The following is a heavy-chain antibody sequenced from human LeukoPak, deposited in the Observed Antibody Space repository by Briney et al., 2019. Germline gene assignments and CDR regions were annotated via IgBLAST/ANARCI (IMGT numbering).Heavy chain of an antibody. V-gene: IGHV1-69*04. CDR3: ARVRVRGSFCYYGMDV. CDR1: GGTFSIYA. J-gene: IGHJ6*02. Sequence: SVKVSCKASGGTFSIYANSWVRQAPGQGLEWMGRIIPILGIANYAQKFQGRVTITADKSTSTAYMELSSLRSEDTAVYYCARVRVRGSFCYYGMDVWGQGTTVTVSS. D-gene: IGHD3-10*01. CDR2: IIPILGIA.